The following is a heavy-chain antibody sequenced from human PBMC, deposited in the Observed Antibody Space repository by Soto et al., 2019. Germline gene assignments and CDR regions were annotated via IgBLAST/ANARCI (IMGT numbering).Heavy chain of an antibody. CDR1: GASISSSRYY. CDR3: VCIFSGGYGYGFYYYGMDV. Sequence: SETLSLTCTVYGASISSSRYYWGWIRQPPGKGLEGIGSIYYSGSTYYNPSLKSRVTISVDTSKNQFSLTLSSVTAADTAVYYCVCIFSGGYGYGFYYYGMDVWGQGTTVTVSS. D-gene: IGHD5-18*01. CDR2: IYYSGST. V-gene: IGHV4-39*01. J-gene: IGHJ6*02.